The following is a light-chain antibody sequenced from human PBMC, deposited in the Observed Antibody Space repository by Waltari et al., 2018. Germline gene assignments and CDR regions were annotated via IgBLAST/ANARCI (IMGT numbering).Light chain of an antibody. J-gene: IGKJ1*01. CDR3: LQDYSYPRT. Sequence: AIQMTQFPSSLSASIGDGVTITCRASQGIRNDLAWYQQKPGKAPKLLIYAASSLQSGVPSRFSGSGSDTDYTLTISSLQPEDFATYYCLQDYSYPRTFGQGTRVENK. V-gene: IGKV1-6*01. CDR1: QGIRND. CDR2: AAS.